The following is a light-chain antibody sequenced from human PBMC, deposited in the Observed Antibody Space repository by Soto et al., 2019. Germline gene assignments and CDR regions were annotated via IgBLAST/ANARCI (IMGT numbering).Light chain of an antibody. J-gene: IGKJ5*01. CDR3: QQYNFLIT. V-gene: IGKV3-15*01. Sequence: EIEMTQSPATLSVSPGERATLSCRASQSVNNDLAWYQQRPCQGLRLLLYDASTRATGIPARFSGSGSATEFTLTISSLQSEDSAVYYCQQYNFLITFGQGTRLEIE. CDR2: DAS. CDR1: QSVNND.